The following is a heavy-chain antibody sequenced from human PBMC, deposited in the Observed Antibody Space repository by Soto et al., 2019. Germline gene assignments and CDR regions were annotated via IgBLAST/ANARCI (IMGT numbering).Heavy chain of an antibody. CDR3: ATGIPAFDI. J-gene: IGHJ3*02. D-gene: IGHD2-21*01. V-gene: IGHV1-18*01. CDR1: GYTFTGYV. Sequence: ASVKVSCKASGYTFTGYVIGWVRQAPGQGLEWMGWISGDNAKTNYPQKLQGRITMTADTSTSTAYMELRSLRSEDTAVYYCATGIPAFDIWGQGTMVTVSS. CDR2: ISGDNAKT.